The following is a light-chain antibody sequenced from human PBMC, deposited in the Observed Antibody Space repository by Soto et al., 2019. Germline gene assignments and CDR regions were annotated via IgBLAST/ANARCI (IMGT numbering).Light chain of an antibody. Sequence: EIVLTQSPGTLSLSPGERATLSCRASQTVSNNYLAWYQQKPGQAPRLVIYGASNRATGIPDRFSASGSGTDFTRSISRLEPEDFAVYYCQQYISSPLTFGQGTKVELK. J-gene: IGKJ1*01. V-gene: IGKV3-20*01. CDR2: GAS. CDR1: QTVSNNY. CDR3: QQYISSPLT.